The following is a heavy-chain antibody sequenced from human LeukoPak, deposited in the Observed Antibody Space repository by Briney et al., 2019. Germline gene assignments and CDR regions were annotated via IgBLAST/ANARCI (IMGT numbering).Heavy chain of an antibody. D-gene: IGHD3-22*01. CDR2: ISYSSSYI. J-gene: IGHJ4*02. CDR3: GRKGKYDSSGYGSDY. Sequence: GGSLRLSCAASGFTFSIYSMNWVRQAPGKGLEWVSSISYSSSYIYYADSVKGRFTISRDNAKNSLYLQMNSLRAEDTAVYYCGRKGKYDSSGYGSDYWGQGTLVTVSS. V-gene: IGHV3-21*01. CDR1: GFTFSIYS.